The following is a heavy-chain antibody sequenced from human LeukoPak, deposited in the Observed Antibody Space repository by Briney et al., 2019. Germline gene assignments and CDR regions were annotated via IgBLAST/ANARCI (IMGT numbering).Heavy chain of an antibody. CDR1: GFTFSSYA. CDR2: ISGSGGST. J-gene: IGHJ4*02. Sequence: GGSLRLSCAASGFTFSSYAMSWVRQAPGKGLEWVSAISGSGGSTYYADSVKGRFTISRDNSKNTLYLQMNSLRAEDTSVYYCARVRYSSGWYGDYWGQGTLVTVSS. D-gene: IGHD6-19*01. V-gene: IGHV3-23*01. CDR3: ARVRYSSGWYGDY.